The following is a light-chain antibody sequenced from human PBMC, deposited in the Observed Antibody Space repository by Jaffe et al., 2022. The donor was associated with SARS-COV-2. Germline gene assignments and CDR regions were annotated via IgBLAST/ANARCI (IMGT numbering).Light chain of an antibody. V-gene: IGLV3-19*01. CDR1: SLRNYY. J-gene: IGLJ2*01. Sequence: SSELTQDPAVSVALGQTVRITCQGDSLRNYYASWYQQKPGQAPLLVICNRENRASGIPARFSASSSGNTASLTITGAQAEDEADYYCNSRGSSGDHWVFGGGTKLTVL. CDR2: NRE. CDR3: NSRGSSGDHWV.